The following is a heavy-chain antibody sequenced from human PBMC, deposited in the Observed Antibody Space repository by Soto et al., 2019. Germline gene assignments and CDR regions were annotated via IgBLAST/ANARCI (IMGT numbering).Heavy chain of an antibody. V-gene: IGHV1-8*01. CDR1: GFTFTNYD. D-gene: IGHD4-17*01. J-gene: IGHJ6*04. Sequence: QVQLVQSGAEVKKPGASVKVSCTASGFTFTNYDVNWVRQAAGQGPAGLGWMNTNSDTRDYAQKFQGRLTLTRNPTRNTVYLERSSLTAEDTAVYYCARVTATTGSLYQYWYYMDVWGKGTTVTVSS. CDR2: MNTNSDTR. CDR3: ARVTATTGSLYQYWYYMDV.